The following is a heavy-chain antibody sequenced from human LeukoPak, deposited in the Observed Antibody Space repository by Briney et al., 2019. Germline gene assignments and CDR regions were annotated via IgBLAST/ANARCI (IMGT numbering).Heavy chain of an antibody. D-gene: IGHD6-13*01. CDR2: ITRDNGNI. Sequence: PRGALRLSCAASGVTFSGDTGSWVCQTPGKGLDWVSSITRDNGNICYAGSVKGRFTISRDNAKNSLYLQMSSLGVEDTAVYYWARVRGYSRDYWGQGTRVSV. CDR1: GVTFSGDT. V-gene: IGHV3-21*01. CDR3: ARVRGYSRDY. J-gene: IGHJ4*02.